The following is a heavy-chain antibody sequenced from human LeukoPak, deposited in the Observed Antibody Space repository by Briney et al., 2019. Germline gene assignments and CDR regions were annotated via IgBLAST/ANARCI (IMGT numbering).Heavy chain of an antibody. CDR2: ISSSSSTI. V-gene: IGHV3-48*02. D-gene: IGHD3-10*01. J-gene: IGHJ4*02. CDR3: ARVRSGSWAD. Sequence: GGSLRLSCAASGFTFSSSNMNWVRQAPGKGLEWVSYISSSSSTIYYADSMKGRFTISRDNAKSSLYLQMNSLRDEDTAVYYCARVRSGSWADWGQGTLVTVSS. CDR1: GFTFSSSN.